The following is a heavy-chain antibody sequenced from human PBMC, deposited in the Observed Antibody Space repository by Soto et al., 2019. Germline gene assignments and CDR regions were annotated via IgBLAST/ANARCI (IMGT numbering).Heavy chain of an antibody. CDR1: GDSIISSDFY. CDR2: IFYLGSS. CDR3: ARHSLALRKNNWFDP. J-gene: IGHJ5*02. V-gene: IGHV4-39*01. D-gene: IGHD3-3*02. Sequence: ETLALACPVSGDSIISSDFYWGWVRQPPGKGLEWIGSIFYLGSSYYNPSLKSRVTMSVDTSKNQFSLRLRSVTAADTALYFCARHSLALRKNNWFDPWGQGIMVTVSS.